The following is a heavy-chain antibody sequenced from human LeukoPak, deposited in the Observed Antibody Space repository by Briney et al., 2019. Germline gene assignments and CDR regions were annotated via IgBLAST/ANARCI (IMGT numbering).Heavy chain of an antibody. J-gene: IGHJ4*02. CDR2: IRGSGAST. Sequence: GGSLRLSCLTSGFTFSTNAMSWVRQAPGKGLEWISGIRGSGASTYYADSVTGRFTISRDNSRNTLYLQMNSLRGDDMAVYYCAKDVGKWESLHFFDYWGQGTLVTVSS. V-gene: IGHV3-23*01. CDR1: GFTFSTNA. D-gene: IGHD1-26*01. CDR3: AKDVGKWESLHFFDY.